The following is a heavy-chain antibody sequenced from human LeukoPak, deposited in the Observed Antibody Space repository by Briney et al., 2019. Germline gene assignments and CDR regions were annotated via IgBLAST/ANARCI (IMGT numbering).Heavy chain of an antibody. CDR2: ISGSGGST. J-gene: IGHJ4*02. D-gene: IGHD3-22*01. V-gene: IGHV3-23*01. Sequence: GGSLRLSCAASGFTFSSYAMSWVRQAPGKGLEWVSAISGSGGSTYYADSVKGRFTISRDNSKNTLYLQMNSLRAEDTAVYYCAKDRDPYSYYYDSSGSLYFDYWDQGTLVTVSS. CDR3: AKDRDPYSYYYDSSGSLYFDY. CDR1: GFTFSSYA.